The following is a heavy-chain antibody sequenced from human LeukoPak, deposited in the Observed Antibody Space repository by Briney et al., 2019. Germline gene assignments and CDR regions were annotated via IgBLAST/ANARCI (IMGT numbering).Heavy chain of an antibody. D-gene: IGHD2-2*01. CDR2: INQDGSEK. CDR1: GFTFSSYW. J-gene: IGHJ4*02. CDR3: ANHLACGSTSCPPFDD. Sequence: PGGSLRLSCAASGFTFSSYWMSWVRQAPGKGLEWVANINQDGSEKYYMDSVKGRFTISRDNAKNSVYLQMNSLRAEDTAVYYCANHLACGSTSCPPFDDWGQGTLVTVSS. V-gene: IGHV3-7*01.